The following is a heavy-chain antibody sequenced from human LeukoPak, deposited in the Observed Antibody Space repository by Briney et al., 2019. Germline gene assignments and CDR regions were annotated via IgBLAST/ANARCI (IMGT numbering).Heavy chain of an antibody. J-gene: IGHJ4*02. Sequence: SETLSLTCTVSGASIFGSYWSSIRQPPGKGLEWIGYIYYTGDSNYNPSLKSRATISLDTSRSQFSLMLSSVTAADTAIYYCARHSFARPFDSWGQGTLVTVSS. CDR1: GASIFGSY. CDR3: ARHSFARPFDS. D-gene: IGHD6-6*01. CDR2: IYYTGDS. V-gene: IGHV4-59*08.